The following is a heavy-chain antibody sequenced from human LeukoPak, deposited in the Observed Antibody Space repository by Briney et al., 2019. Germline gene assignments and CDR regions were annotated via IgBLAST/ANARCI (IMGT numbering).Heavy chain of an antibody. Sequence: ETLSLTCVVSGVSFRSYYWSWVRQAPGKGLEWVSYISSSSSTIYYADSVKGRFTISRDNAKNSLYLQMNSLRAEDTAVYYCASKDFTTGTYYYGMDVWGQGTTVTVSS. CDR1: GVSFRSYY. V-gene: IGHV3-48*04. CDR2: ISSSSSTI. J-gene: IGHJ6*02. D-gene: IGHD4-17*01. CDR3: ASKDFTTGTYYYGMDV.